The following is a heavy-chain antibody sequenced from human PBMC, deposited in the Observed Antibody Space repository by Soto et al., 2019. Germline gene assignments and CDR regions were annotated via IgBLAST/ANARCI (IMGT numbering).Heavy chain of an antibody. D-gene: IGHD2-15*01. Sequence: ASVKVSCKASGYTLNTYYMHWVRQAPGQGPEWMGIINPRGGSTTYAQNFQDRVTISVDTSKNQFSLKLSSVTAADTAVYYCARYCSGGSCPYDAFDIWGQGTMVTVSS. J-gene: IGHJ3*02. V-gene: IGHV1-46*02. CDR1: GYTLNTYY. CDR2: INPRGGST. CDR3: ARYCSGGSCPYDAFDI.